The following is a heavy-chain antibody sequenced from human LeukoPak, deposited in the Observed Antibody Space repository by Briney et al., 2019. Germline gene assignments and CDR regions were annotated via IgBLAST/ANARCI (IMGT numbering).Heavy chain of an antibody. Sequence: GDSLRLSCAASGFTVSNNYLSWVRQAPGKGLEWVSAISGSGGSTYYADSVKGRFTISRDNSKNTLYQQMNSLRAEDTAVYYCAKVRYDSSGFQSPYFDYWGQGTLVTVSS. CDR3: AKVRYDSSGFQSPYFDY. CDR2: ISGSGGST. J-gene: IGHJ4*02. CDR1: GFTVSNNY. D-gene: IGHD3-22*01. V-gene: IGHV3-23*01.